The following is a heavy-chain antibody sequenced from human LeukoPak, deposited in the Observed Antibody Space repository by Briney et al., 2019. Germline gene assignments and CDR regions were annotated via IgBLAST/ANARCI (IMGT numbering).Heavy chain of an antibody. CDR1: GFTFSSYA. CDR2: ISGSGGST. CDR3: AKDRVGWELLADAFDI. Sequence: RAGGSLRLSCATSGFTFSSYAMSWVRQAPGKGLEWVSSISGSGGSTYYADSVKGRFTISRDNSKNTLYLQMNSLRAEDAAVYYCAKDRVGWELLADAFDIWGQGTMVTVSS. V-gene: IGHV3-23*01. D-gene: IGHD1-26*01. J-gene: IGHJ3*02.